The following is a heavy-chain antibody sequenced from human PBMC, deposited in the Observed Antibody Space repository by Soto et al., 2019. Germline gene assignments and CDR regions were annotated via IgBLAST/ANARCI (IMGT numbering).Heavy chain of an antibody. D-gene: IGHD3-22*01. CDR2: IYPGDSDT. CDR1: GHSFTSYW. CDR3: ARSPLGYYYDSSLYYYYGMDV. V-gene: IGHV5-51*01. Sequence: PGESLKISCRGSGHSFTSYWIGWVRQMPGKGLEWMGIIYPGDSDTRYSPSFQGQVTISADKSISTAYLQWSSLKASDTAMYYCARSPLGYYYDSSLYYYYGMDVWGQGTTVTVSS. J-gene: IGHJ6*02.